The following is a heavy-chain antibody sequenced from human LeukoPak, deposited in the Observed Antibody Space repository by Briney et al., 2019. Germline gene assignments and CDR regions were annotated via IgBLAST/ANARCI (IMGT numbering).Heavy chain of an antibody. Sequence: SETLSLTCTVSGGSINSYYWSWIRQPAGKGLEWIGRIYNRGSTNYNPSLKSRVTMSVDTSKNQYSLKLSSVTAADTAVYYCARGRYCSADICTGGDAFGIWGQGTMVSVSS. D-gene: IGHD2-15*01. CDR3: ARGRYCSADICTGGDAFGI. V-gene: IGHV4-4*07. CDR1: GGSINSYY. J-gene: IGHJ3*02. CDR2: IYNRGST.